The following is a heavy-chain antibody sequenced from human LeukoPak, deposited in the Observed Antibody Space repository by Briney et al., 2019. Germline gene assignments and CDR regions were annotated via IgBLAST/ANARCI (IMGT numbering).Heavy chain of an antibody. CDR2: IYYSGST. J-gene: IGHJ4*02. CDR1: GGSISSYY. CDR3: ARGWDGYNFSVIDY. V-gene: IGHV4-59*01. Sequence: SETLSLTCTVSGGSISSYYWSWIRQPPGKGLEWIGYIYYSGSTNYNPSLKSRVTISVDTSKNQFSLKLSSVTAADTAVYYCARGWDGYNFSVIDYWGREPWSPSPQ. D-gene: IGHD5-24*01.